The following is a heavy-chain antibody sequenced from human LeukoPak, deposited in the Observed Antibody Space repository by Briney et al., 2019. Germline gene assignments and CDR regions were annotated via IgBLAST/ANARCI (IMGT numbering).Heavy chain of an antibody. CDR2: IYHSGST. CDR1: GYSISSGYY. CDR3: ARHLWELWGRYFDY. J-gene: IGHJ4*02. Sequence: KPSETLSLTCAVSGYSISSGYYWGWIRQPPGKRLEWIGSIYHSGSTYYNPSLKSRVTISVDTSKNQFSLKLSSVTAADTAVYYCARHLWELWGRYFDYWGQGTLVTVSS. D-gene: IGHD1-26*01. V-gene: IGHV4-38-2*01.